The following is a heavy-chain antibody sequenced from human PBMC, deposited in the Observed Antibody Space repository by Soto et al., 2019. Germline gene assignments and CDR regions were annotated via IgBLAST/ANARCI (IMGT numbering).Heavy chain of an antibody. Sequence: QLQLQESGPGLVKPSETLSLTCTVSGGSISSSSYYWGWIRQPPGKGLEWIGSSYYSGSTYYNPSLKSRVTISVDTSKNQFSLKLSSVTAADTAVYYCARPIAAAGFYFDYWGQGTLVTASS. D-gene: IGHD6-13*01. CDR3: ARPIAAAGFYFDY. V-gene: IGHV4-39*01. CDR1: GGSISSSSYY. CDR2: SYYSGST. J-gene: IGHJ4*02.